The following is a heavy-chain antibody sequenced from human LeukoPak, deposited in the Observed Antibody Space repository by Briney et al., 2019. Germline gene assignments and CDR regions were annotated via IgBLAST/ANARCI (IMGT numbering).Heavy chain of an antibody. CDR1: GGTFSSYA. D-gene: IGHD3-3*01. CDR2: IIPIFGTV. V-gene: IGHV1-69*13. J-gene: IGHJ4*02. Sequence: SVNVSCKASGGTFSSYAISWVRQAPGQGLEWMGGIIPIFGTVNYAQKFQGRVTITADESTSTAYMELSSLRSEDTAVYYCARDGNYDFWSGYLDYWGQGTLVTVSS. CDR3: ARDGNYDFWSGYLDY.